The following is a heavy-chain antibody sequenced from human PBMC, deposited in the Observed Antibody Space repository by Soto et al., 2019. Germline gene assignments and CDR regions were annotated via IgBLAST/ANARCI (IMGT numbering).Heavy chain of an antibody. CDR2: ISYDGSNK. J-gene: IGHJ4*02. V-gene: IGHV3-30*14. CDR1: GFTFSTYA. Sequence: QVQLVESGGGVVQPGRSLRLSCAASGFTFSTYAMHWVRQAPGKGLEWVAVISYDGSNKYYADSVKGRFTISRDNPKNAXXLHMNSLRAVDTAVYYCARDKSPYSSGWHNRHFDYWGQGTLVTVSS. CDR3: ARDKSPYSSGWHNRHFDY. D-gene: IGHD6-19*01.